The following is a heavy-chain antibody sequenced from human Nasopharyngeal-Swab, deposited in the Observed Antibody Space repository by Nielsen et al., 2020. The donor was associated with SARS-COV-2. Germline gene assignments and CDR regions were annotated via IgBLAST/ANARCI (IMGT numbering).Heavy chain of an antibody. CDR2: IYYSGST. V-gene: IGHV4-59*01. CDR3: ARATWRGYSLGWFDP. Sequence: WIRQPPGKGLEWIGDIYYSGSTNYNPSIKSRVTISVDTSKNQFSLKLSSVTAADTAVYYCARATWRGYSLGWFDPWGQGTLVTVSS. D-gene: IGHD3-3*01. J-gene: IGHJ5*02.